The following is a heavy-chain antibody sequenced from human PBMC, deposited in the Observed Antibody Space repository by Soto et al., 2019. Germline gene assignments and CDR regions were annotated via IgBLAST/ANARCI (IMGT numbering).Heavy chain of an antibody. D-gene: IGHD6-19*01. V-gene: IGHV4-34*01. CDR3: ARGLIYSSGWPLFDY. CDR1: GGSFSGYY. Sequence: SETLSLTCAVYGGSFSGYYWSWIRQPPGKGLEWIGEINHSGSTNYNPSLKSRVTISVDTSKNQFSLKLSSVTAADTAVYYCARGLIYSSGWPLFDYWGPGTLVTVSS. J-gene: IGHJ4*02. CDR2: INHSGST.